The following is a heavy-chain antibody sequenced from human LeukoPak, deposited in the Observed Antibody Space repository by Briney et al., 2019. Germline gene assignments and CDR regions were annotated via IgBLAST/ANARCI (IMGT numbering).Heavy chain of an antibody. CDR2: TWYDGSNK. D-gene: IGHD5-12*01. J-gene: IGHJ4*02. Sequence: GGSLRLSCAASGFTFSNYGMHWVRQAPGKGLEWVAVTWYDGSNKYYVDSVKGRFTISRDNSKNTLYLQMNSLRAEDTAVYYCARGYSGYDFYYFDYWGQGTLVTVSS. V-gene: IGHV3-33*01. CDR1: GFTFSNYG. CDR3: ARGYSGYDFYYFDY.